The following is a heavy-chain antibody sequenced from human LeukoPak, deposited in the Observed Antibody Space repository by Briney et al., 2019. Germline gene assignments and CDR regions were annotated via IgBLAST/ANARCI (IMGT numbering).Heavy chain of an antibody. D-gene: IGHD3-22*01. J-gene: IGHJ4*02. CDR2: IYSGGST. Sequence: PGGSLRLSCAASGFTVSSNYTSWVRQAPGKGLEWVSVIYSGGSTYYADSVKGRFTISRDNSKNTLYLQMNSLRAEDTAVYYCARSPGYYDSSGYYYFDYWGQGTLVTVSS. V-gene: IGHV3-53*01. CDR1: GFTVSSNY. CDR3: ARSPGYYDSSGYYYFDY.